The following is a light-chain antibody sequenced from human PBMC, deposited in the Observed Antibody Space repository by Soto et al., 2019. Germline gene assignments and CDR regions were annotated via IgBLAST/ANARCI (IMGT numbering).Light chain of an antibody. CDR3: QQYGSSRAWT. CDR2: GAS. CDR1: QSVSRL. Sequence: EIVMTQSPATLSVSPGESATLSCRASQSVSRLFVWYQQKPGLAPRLLIYGASSRTTGSPDRFCGCGSGTDFSRTSSRLEPDDFAVYYCQQYGSSRAWTFGQGTKV. J-gene: IGKJ1*01. V-gene: IGKV3-20*01.